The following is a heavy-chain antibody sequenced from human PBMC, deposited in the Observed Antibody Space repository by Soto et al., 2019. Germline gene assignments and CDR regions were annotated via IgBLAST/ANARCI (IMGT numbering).Heavy chain of an antibody. CDR1: GFTVSSNY. CDR3: ARDGIYDSSGYLGY. D-gene: IGHD3-22*01. Sequence: EVQLVESGGGLVQPGGSLRLSCAASGFTVSSNYMSWVRQAPGKGLEWVSVIYSGGSTYYADSVKGRFTISRDNSRNTLDLQMNSMRAEDTAVYYCARDGIYDSSGYLGYWGQCTLVTVSS. CDR2: IYSGGST. V-gene: IGHV3-66*01. J-gene: IGHJ1*01.